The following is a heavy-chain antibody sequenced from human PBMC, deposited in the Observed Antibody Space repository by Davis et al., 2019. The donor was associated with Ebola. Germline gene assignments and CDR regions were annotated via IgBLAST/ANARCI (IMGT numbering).Heavy chain of an antibody. Sequence: GGSLRLSCAASGFTFGNYVMSWVRQVPGKGLEWVSGISASGGTTYDAASVKGRFTISRDNSNSTLYLQMNSLHQGPIGLPPGTLLQEHLWG. CDR3: TLLQEHL. V-gene: IGHV3-23*01. CDR2: ISASGGTT. J-gene: IGHJ6*01. CDR1: GFTFGNYV.